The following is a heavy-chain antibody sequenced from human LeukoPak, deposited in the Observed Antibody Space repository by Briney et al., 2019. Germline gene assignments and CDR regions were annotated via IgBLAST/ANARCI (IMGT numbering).Heavy chain of an antibody. J-gene: IGHJ6*02. CDR3: AKDHHSSGWSYFYYGMNV. V-gene: IGHV3-53*01. CDR2: IYSSGSI. CDR1: GFSVSSNY. Sequence: GGSLRLSCAASGFSVSSNYMSWVRQAPGKGLEWVSVIYSSGSIYYADSVKGRFTISRDNSKNTLYLQMNSLRAEDTAVYYCAKDHHSSGWSYFYYGMNVWGQGTTVTVSS. D-gene: IGHD6-19*01.